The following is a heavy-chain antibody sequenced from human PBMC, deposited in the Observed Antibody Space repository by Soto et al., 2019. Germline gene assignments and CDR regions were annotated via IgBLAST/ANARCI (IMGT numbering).Heavy chain of an antibody. CDR2: ISAYNGNT. CDR3: ARDGEITIFGVVMGGPNWFDP. Sequence: ASVKVSCKASGYTFTSCGISWVRQAPGQGPEWMGWISAYNGNTNYAQKLQGRVTMTTDTSTSTAYMELRSLRSDDTAVYYCARDGEITIFGVVMGGPNWFDPWGRGTLVTVSS. CDR1: GYTFTSCG. V-gene: IGHV1-18*01. J-gene: IGHJ5*02. D-gene: IGHD3-3*01.